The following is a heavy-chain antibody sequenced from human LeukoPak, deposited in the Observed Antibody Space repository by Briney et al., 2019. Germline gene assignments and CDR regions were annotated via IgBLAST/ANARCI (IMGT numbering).Heavy chain of an antibody. CDR2: IILIFGTA. CDR1: GGTFSRYA. V-gene: IGHV1-69*05. Sequence: SVKVSCKXSGGTFSRYAISWVRQSPGQGLEWMGGIILIFGTANYAQKFQGRVTITTDESTSTAYMELSSLRSEDTAVYYCASLGYCSDGSCYSLIYRDSWGQGTLVTVSS. CDR3: ASLGYCSDGSCYSLIYRDS. J-gene: IGHJ4*02. D-gene: IGHD2-15*01.